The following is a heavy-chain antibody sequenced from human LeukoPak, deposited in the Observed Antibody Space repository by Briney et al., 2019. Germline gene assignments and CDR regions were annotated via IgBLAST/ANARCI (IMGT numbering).Heavy chain of an antibody. D-gene: IGHD3-10*01. Sequence: PGRSLRLSCAASGFTFDDYAMHWVRHAPGKGLEWVSGISWNSGSIGYADSVKGRFTISRDNAKNSLYLQMNSLRAEDTALYYCARSYGSGSYYKDWGQGTLVTVSS. CDR3: ARSYGSGSYYKD. V-gene: IGHV3-9*01. J-gene: IGHJ4*02. CDR1: GFTFDDYA. CDR2: ISWNSGSI.